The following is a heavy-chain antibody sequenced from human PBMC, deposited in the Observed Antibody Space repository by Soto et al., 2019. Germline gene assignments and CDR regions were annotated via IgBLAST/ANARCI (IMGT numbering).Heavy chain of an antibody. Sequence: GGSLRLSCAASGFTFSSYAMSWVRQAPGKGLEWVSAISGSGGSTYYADSVKGRFTILKDNAKNTLYLQRNSLRAEETAVYYCAKDFEDAGVVIYSYYYGMDVWGQGTTATVSS. V-gene: IGHV3-23*01. CDR2: ISGSGGST. CDR1: GFTFSSYA. CDR3: AKDFEDAGVVIYSYYYGMDV. D-gene: IGHD3-3*01. J-gene: IGHJ6*02.